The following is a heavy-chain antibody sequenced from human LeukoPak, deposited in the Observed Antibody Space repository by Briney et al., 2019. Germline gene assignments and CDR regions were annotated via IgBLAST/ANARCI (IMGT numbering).Heavy chain of an antibody. D-gene: IGHD3-16*01. CDR2: IYHTGST. Sequence: SETLSLTCTVSGDSISDYYWSWIRQPPGKGLERLAYIYHTGSTNYNSSLESRVTISVDTSKNQFSLKLRSVTAADTAVYYCARGRRGSPSDYVVWGQGTLVTVSS. V-gene: IGHV4-59*08. CDR3: ARGRRGSPSDYVV. J-gene: IGHJ4*02. CDR1: GDSISDYY.